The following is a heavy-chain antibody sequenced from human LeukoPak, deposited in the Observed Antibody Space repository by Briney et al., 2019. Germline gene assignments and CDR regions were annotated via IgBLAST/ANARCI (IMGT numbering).Heavy chain of an antibody. CDR1: GGSISSYY. D-gene: IGHD4-17*01. V-gene: IGHV4-4*07. Sequence: SETLSLTCTVSGGSISSYYWSWIRQPAGKGLEWIGRIYTSGSTNYNPSLKNRVTMSVDASKNQFSLKLSSVTAADTAVYYCARDGSPYGDYADWGQGTLVTVSS. J-gene: IGHJ4*02. CDR3: ARDGSPYGDYAD. CDR2: IYTSGST.